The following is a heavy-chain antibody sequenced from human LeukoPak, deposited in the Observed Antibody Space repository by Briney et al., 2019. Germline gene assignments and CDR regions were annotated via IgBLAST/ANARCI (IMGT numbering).Heavy chain of an antibody. CDR1: NYSISNSLY. J-gene: IGHJ6*03. Sequence: SEPLSLTCSGSNYSISNSLYWGWLRQPPGKGLEWIGSIYRSGSTFYNPSLKSRVTISLGTSKNQFSLKLSSVTAADTAVYFCARGTYGYYMDVWGKGATVTVSS. CDR3: ARGTYGYYMDV. CDR2: IYRSGST. V-gene: IGHV4-38-2*02. D-gene: IGHD4-17*01.